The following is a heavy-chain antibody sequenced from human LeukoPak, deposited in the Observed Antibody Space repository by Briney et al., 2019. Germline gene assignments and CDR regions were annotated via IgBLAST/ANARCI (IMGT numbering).Heavy chain of an antibody. D-gene: IGHD2-2*01. J-gene: IGHJ4*02. V-gene: IGHV4-59*01. Sequence: PSETLSLTCTVSGGSISSYYWSWIRQPPGKGLEWIGYIYYSGSTNYNPSLKSRVTISVDTSKNQFSLKLSSVTAADTAVYYCARRAPYCSSTSCSPTRGFDYWGQGTLVTVSS. CDR3: ARRAPYCSSTSCSPTRGFDY. CDR1: GGSISSYY. CDR2: IYYSGST.